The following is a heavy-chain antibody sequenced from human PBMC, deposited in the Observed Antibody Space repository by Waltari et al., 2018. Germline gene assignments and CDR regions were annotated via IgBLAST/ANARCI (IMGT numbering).Heavy chain of an antibody. CDR3: ARQGYCSSTTCSASFDY. D-gene: IGHD2-2*01. V-gene: IGHV4-39*01. CDR1: GGSFSSSSYY. Sequence: QLQLQESGPGLVKPSETLSLTCTVSGGSFSSSSYYWGWIRQPPGKGLEWIGSIYYTGRTYYNPSLKSRVTISIDTSKNHFSLKLNAVTAADTAVYYCARQGYCSSTTCSASFDYWGQGTLVTVSS. J-gene: IGHJ4*02. CDR2: IYYTGRT.